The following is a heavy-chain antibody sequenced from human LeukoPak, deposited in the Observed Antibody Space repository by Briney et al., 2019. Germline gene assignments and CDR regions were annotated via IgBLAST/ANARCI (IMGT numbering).Heavy chain of an antibody. V-gene: IGHV7-4-1*02. CDR2: INTNTGNP. J-gene: IGHJ4*02. CDR3: ARGPPTHEHYFDY. CDR1: GYTFTSYA. Sequence: ASVKVSCKDSGYTFTSYAMNWVRQAPEQGLEWMGWINTNTGNPTYAQGFTGRFVFSLDTSVSTAYLQISSLKAEDTAVYYCARGPPTHEHYFDYWGQGTLVTVSS.